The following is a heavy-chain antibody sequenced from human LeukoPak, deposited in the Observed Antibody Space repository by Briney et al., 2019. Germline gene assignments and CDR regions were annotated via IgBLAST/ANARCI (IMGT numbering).Heavy chain of an antibody. CDR3: AKDNGIAAAGWFDP. CDR1: GFTFSSYG. CDR2: ISYDGSNK. J-gene: IGHJ5*02. Sequence: AGRSLRLSCAASGFTFSSYGMHWVRQAPGKGLEWVAVISYDGSNKYYADSVKGRFTISRDNSKNTLYLQMNSLRAEDTAVYYCAKDNGIAAAGWFDPWGQGTLVTVSS. D-gene: IGHD6-13*01. V-gene: IGHV3-30*18.